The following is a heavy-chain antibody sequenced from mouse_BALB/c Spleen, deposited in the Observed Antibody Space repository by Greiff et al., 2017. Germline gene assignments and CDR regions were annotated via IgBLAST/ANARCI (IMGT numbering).Heavy chain of an antibody. J-gene: IGHJ2*01. CDR3: ARDSTTVVAPGY. CDR1: GYSITSGYY. CDR2: ISYDGSN. V-gene: IGHV3-6*02. Sequence: EVHLVESGPGLVKPSQSLSLTCSVTGYSITSGYYWNWIRQFPGNKLEWMGYISYDGSNNYNPSLKNRISITRDTSKNQFFLKLNSVTTEDTATYYCARDSTTVVAPGYWGQGTTLTVSS. D-gene: IGHD1-1*01.